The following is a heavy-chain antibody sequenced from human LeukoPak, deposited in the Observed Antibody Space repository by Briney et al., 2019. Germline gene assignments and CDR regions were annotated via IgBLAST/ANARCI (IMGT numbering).Heavy chain of an antibody. V-gene: IGHV4-39*01. CDR1: GFTFTSYS. CDR2: IYYSGST. Sequence: GSLRLSCAASGFTFTSYSMNWVRQPPGKGLEWIGSIYYSGSTYYNPSLKSRVTISLDTSKNQFSLKLSSVTAADTAVYYCARPYSGYYFDYWGQGTLVTVSS. J-gene: IGHJ4*02. D-gene: IGHD4-11*01. CDR3: ARPYSGYYFDY.